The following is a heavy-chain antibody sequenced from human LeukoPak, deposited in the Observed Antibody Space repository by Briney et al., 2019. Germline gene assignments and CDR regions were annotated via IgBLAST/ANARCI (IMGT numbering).Heavy chain of an antibody. CDR2: IYSGGST. Sequence: GGSLRLSCAASGFTFSSYAMSWVRQAPGKGLEWVSVIYSGGSTYYADSVKGRFTFSRDISKNTLYLQMNSLRAEDTAVYYCARAVSPQDYFDSWGQGTLVTVSS. J-gene: IGHJ4*02. CDR3: ARAVSPQDYFDS. CDR1: GFTFSSYA. V-gene: IGHV3-53*01.